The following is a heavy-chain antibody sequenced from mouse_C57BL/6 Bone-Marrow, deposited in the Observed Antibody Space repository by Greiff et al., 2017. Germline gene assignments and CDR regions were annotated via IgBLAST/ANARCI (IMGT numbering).Heavy chain of an antibody. V-gene: IGHV14-4*01. CDR2: IDPENGDT. Sequence: EVQGVESGAELVRPGASVKLSCTASGFNIKDDYMHWVKQRPEQGLEWIGWIDPENGDTEYASKFQGKATITADTSSNTAYLQLSSLTSEDTAVYYCTTFYGSSYAGFAYWGQGTLVTVSA. CDR1: GFNIKDDY. D-gene: IGHD1-1*01. CDR3: TTFYGSSYAGFAY. J-gene: IGHJ3*01.